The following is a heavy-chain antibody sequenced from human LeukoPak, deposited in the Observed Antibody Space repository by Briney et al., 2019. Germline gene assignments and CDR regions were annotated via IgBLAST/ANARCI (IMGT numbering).Heavy chain of an antibody. V-gene: IGHV4-34*01. J-gene: IGHJ3*02. D-gene: IGHD3-22*01. CDR1: GGSFRAYY. CDR2: INDGGNT. Sequence: ETLSLTCAAYGGSFRAYYWNWIRQPPEEGLEWIGEINDGGNTDYNPSLKSRVIISIDTSKNQFSLKLSSVTAADTAVYYCARATYDSSGYSDAFDIWGQGTMVTVSS. CDR3: ARATYDSSGYSDAFDI.